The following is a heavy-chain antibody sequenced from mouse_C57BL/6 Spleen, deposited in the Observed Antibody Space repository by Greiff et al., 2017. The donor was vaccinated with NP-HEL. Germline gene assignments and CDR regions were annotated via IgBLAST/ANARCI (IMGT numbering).Heavy chain of an antibody. J-gene: IGHJ3*01. D-gene: IGHD2-3*01. CDR2: IDPSDSET. Sequence: QVQLQQPGAELVRPGSSVKLSCKASGYTFTSYWMHWVKQRPIQGLEWIGNIDPSDSETHYNQKFKDKATLTVDKSSSTAYMQLSSLTSEDSAVYYCARLQTYDGDRAWIAYWGQGTLVTVSA. CDR1: GYTFTSYW. CDR3: ARLQTYDGDRAWIAY. V-gene: IGHV1-52*01.